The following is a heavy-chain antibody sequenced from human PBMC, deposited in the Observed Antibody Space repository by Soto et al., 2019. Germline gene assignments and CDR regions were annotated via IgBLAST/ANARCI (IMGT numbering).Heavy chain of an antibody. V-gene: IGHV4-31*03. J-gene: IGHJ6*02. CDR1: GCSISSGGYY. CDR2: IYYSGST. CDR3: ARVQLGPPANYYHYGIAV. Sequence: SETLSLACTVSGCSISSGGYYWSWIRQHPGKGLEWIGYIYYSGSTYYNPSLKSRVTISVDTSKNQFSLKLSSVTAADTAVYYCARVQLGPPANYYHYGIAVWGQGNTVTVSS. D-gene: IGHD6-6*01.